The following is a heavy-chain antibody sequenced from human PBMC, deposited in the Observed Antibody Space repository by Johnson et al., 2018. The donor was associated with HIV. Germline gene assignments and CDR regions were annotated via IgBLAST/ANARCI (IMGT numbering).Heavy chain of an antibody. V-gene: IGHV3-7*05. CDR1: GFTFSSYW. CDR2: IKQDGGEK. J-gene: IGHJ3*02. D-gene: IGHD2-8*02. CDR3: ARGPAQLYWPDVAFDI. Sequence: VQLVESGGGLVQPGGSLRLSCATSGFTFSSYWMSWVRQAPGKGLDWVANIKQDGGEKYYVDSVKGRFTISRDNAKNSLYRQKNSLRAEDTAVYYCARGPAQLYWPDVAFDIWGQGTTVTVSS.